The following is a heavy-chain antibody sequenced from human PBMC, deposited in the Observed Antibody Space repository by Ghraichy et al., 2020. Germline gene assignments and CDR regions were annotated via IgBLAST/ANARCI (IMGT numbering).Heavy chain of an antibody. Sequence: SETLSLTCAVSGGSISGDTWWSWVRQPPGKGLEWIGEIHDTGRTNYNPSLKSRVTISVDKSKNQFSLELRSVTAADTAVYYCIKNGYYCLDYWGQGTLVTVSS. CDR1: GGSISGDTW. CDR2: IHDTGRT. V-gene: IGHV4-4*02. CDR3: IKNGYYCLDY. D-gene: IGHD3-22*01. J-gene: IGHJ4*02.